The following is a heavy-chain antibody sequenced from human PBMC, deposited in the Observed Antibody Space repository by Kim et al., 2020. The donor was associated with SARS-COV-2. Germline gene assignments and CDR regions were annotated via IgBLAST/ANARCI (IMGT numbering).Heavy chain of an antibody. CDR2: ISAYNGNT. Sequence: ASVKVSCKASGYTFTSYGISWVRQAPGQGLEWMGWISAYNGNTNYAQKLQGRVTMTTDTSTSTAYMELRSLRSDDTAVYYCARESPEGDDDFWSGRLDAFDIWGQGTMVTVSS. V-gene: IGHV1-18*04. CDR3: ARESPEGDDDFWSGRLDAFDI. J-gene: IGHJ3*02. CDR1: GYTFTSYG. D-gene: IGHD3-3*01.